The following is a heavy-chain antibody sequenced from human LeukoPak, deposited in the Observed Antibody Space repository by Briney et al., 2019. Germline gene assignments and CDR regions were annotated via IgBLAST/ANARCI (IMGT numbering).Heavy chain of an antibody. J-gene: IGHJ4*02. CDR3: AKGPWYQLLPEDF. CDR1: GFSFSSHG. CDR2: ISYDGSNK. V-gene: IGHV3-30*18. D-gene: IGHD2-2*01. Sequence: PGGSLRLSCAASGFSFSSHGMHWVRQAPGKGLEWVAGISYDGSNKYYADSVEGRFTISRDNSRNTLSLQTNSLRGEDTAVYYCAKGPWYQLLPEDFWGQGTLVTVSS.